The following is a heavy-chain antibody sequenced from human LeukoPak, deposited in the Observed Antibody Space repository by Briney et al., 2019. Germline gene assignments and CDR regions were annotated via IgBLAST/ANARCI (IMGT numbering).Heavy chain of an antibody. CDR3: GRWGITAALDR. V-gene: IGHV3-7*01. D-gene: IGHD2-2*01. J-gene: IGHJ5*02. CDR1: GFMFRDYW. CDR2: VRPDGDDK. Sequence: GGSLRLSCAVSGFMFRDYWMAWVRQAPGKGLEWVADVRPDGDDKYYVESVRGRFTISRDNAQNSLSLQMDSLRVEDSAVYHCGRWGITAALDRWGQGTLVSVSS.